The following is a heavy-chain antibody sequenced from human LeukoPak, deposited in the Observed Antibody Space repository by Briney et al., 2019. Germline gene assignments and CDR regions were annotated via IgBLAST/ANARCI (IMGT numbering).Heavy chain of an antibody. V-gene: IGHV4-59*01. CDR1: GSSISSYY. J-gene: IGHJ4*02. D-gene: IGHD3-3*01. Sequence: ESGPRLVKPSETLSLTCTVSGSSISSYYWSWIRQPPGKGLEWIGYISYSGNINYNPSLKSRVTISVDTSKNQFSLKLSSVTAANTAVYYCARDGGTSYDFWSGYYYWGQGTLVTVSS. CDR2: ISYSGNI. CDR3: ARDGGTSYDFWSGYYY.